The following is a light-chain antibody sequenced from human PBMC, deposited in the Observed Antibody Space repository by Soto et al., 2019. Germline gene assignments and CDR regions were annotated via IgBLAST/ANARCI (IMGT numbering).Light chain of an antibody. CDR2: GAS. Sequence: EIVLTQSPGTLSLSPGERATLSCRASQSVSSSYLAWYQQKPGQAPRLLIYGASISASGIPDRFSGSGSGTDVTLTISRLDPEDYAVYYCLQYGSSPLYTFGQGTNLEIK. J-gene: IGKJ2*01. V-gene: IGKV3-20*01. CDR3: LQYGSSPLYT. CDR1: QSVSSSY.